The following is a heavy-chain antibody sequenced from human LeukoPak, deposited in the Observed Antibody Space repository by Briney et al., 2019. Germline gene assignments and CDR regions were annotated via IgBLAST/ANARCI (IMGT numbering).Heavy chain of an antibody. V-gene: IGHV3-48*03. CDR3: ARDRKYGLFDP. D-gene: IGHD1-14*01. CDR1: GFTFSSYE. CDR2: ISSSGSII. Sequence: GGSLRLSCGASGFTFSSYEMNWVRQAPGKGLKWVSYISSSGSIIYYADSVKGRFTISRDNAKNSLYLQMNSLRAEDTAVYYCARDRKYGLFDPWGQGTLVTVSS. J-gene: IGHJ5*02.